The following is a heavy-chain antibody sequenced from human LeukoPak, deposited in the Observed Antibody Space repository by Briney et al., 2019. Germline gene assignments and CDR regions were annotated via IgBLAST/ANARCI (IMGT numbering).Heavy chain of an antibody. Sequence: PGGSLRLSCAASGFTFSSYWMSWVRQAPGKGLEWVANIKQDGSENYYVDSVKGRFTISRDNAKNSLYLQMNSLRAEDTAVYYCARLAAAGGYYYYGMDVWGQGTTVTVSS. CDR3: ARLAAAGGYYYYGMDV. CDR1: GFTFSSYW. J-gene: IGHJ6*02. CDR2: IKQDGSEN. D-gene: IGHD6-13*01. V-gene: IGHV3-7*01.